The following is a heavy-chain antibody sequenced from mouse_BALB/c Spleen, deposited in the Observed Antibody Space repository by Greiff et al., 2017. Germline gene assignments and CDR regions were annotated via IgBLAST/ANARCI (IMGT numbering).Heavy chain of an antibody. D-gene: IGHD2-12*01. CDR3: ARDGAYYKAMDY. CDR1: GFTFSDYY. Sequence: EVQLVESGGGLVKPGGSLKLSCAASGFTFSDYYMYWVRQTPEKRLEWVATISDGGSYTYYPDSVKGRFTISRDNAKNNLYLQMSSLKSEDTALYYCARDGAYYKAMDYWGQGTSVTVSS. J-gene: IGHJ4*01. V-gene: IGHV5-4*02. CDR2: ISDGGSYT.